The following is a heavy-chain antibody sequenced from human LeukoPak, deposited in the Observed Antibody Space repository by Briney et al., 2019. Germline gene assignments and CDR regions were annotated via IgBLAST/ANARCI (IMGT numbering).Heavy chain of an antibody. CDR3: ARDLWFGEYNWFDP. J-gene: IGHJ5*02. V-gene: IGHV4-59*12. Sequence: SETLSLTCTVSGGSLSNYHWSWIRQPPGKGLEWIGYIYYSGTTNYNPSLKSRVTISIDTSKNQFSLKLSSVTAADTAVYYCARDLWFGEYNWFDPWGQGTLVTVSS. CDR1: GGSLSNYH. D-gene: IGHD3-10*01. CDR2: IYYSGTT.